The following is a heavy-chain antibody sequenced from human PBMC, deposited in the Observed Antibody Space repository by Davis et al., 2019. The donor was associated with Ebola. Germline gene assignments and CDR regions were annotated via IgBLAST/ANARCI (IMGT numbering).Heavy chain of an antibody. Sequence: SVKVSCKASDYTFTSYGISWVRQAPEQGLEWMGRIIPVVDTKDYAQKFQGRVTLTADKATNTAYMELSGLRFDDTAVYYCARGKWFDPWGQGTLVSVTS. CDR2: IIPVVDTK. J-gene: IGHJ5*02. V-gene: IGHV1-69*04. CDR3: ARGKWFDP. CDR1: DYTFTSYG.